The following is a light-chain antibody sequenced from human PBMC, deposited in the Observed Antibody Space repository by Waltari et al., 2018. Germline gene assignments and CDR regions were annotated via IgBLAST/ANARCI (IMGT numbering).Light chain of an antibody. CDR2: GGS. CDR1: QSLLHTDGYTY. J-gene: IGKJ1*01. V-gene: IGKV2-40*01. CDR3: MQHKALRT. Sequence: DIVMTQTPLSLPVTPGEPASISCRSSQSLLHTDGYTYLDWYLQKPGQSPQLLIYGGSNRASGVPDRFSGSGSGTDFTLKISKVEAEDVGVYYCMQHKALRTFGQGTKVEIK.